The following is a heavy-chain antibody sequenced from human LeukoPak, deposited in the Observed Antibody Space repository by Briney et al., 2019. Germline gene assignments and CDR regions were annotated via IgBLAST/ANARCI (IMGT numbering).Heavy chain of an antibody. CDR3: ARGMAAAGPAPLNY. CDR1: GFTFSDYY. CDR2: IYSGGST. V-gene: IGHV3-53*04. D-gene: IGHD6-13*01. Sequence: GGSLRLSCAASGFTFSDYYMSWIRQAPGKGLEWVSVIYSGGSTYYADSVKGRFTISRHNSKNTLYLQMNSLRAEDTAVYYCARGMAAAGPAPLNYWGQGTLVTVSS. J-gene: IGHJ4*02.